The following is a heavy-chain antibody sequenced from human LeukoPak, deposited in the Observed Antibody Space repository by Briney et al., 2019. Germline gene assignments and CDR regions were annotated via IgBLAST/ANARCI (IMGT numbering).Heavy chain of an antibody. CDR3: AKARDSSVYDHFDY. Sequence: GGSLRPSCAASGFTFSSYGMHWVRQAPGKGLEWVSSISGSGGTTHYADSVKGRFTISRDNSKNTLYLQMNSLRAEDTAVYYCAKARDSSVYDHFDYWGQGTLVTVSS. V-gene: IGHV3-23*01. CDR2: ISGSGGTT. CDR1: GFTFSSYG. J-gene: IGHJ4*02. D-gene: IGHD3-22*01.